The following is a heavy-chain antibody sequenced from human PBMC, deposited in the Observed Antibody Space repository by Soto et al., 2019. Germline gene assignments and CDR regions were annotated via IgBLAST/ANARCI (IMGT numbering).Heavy chain of an antibody. Sequence: EVQLVESGGGLVQPGGSLRLSCAASGFTFSSYWMSWVRQAPGKGLEWVANIKQDGSEKYYVDSVKGRFTISRDNAKNSLYLQMNSLRAEDTAVYYCARDRTYYDFWSGYYRYWGQGTLVTVSS. CDR3: ARDRTYYDFWSGYYRY. CDR2: IKQDGSEK. D-gene: IGHD3-3*01. J-gene: IGHJ4*02. CDR1: GFTFSSYW. V-gene: IGHV3-7*01.